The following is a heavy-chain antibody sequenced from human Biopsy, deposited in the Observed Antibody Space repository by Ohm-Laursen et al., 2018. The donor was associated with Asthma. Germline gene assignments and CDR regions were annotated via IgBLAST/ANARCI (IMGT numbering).Heavy chain of an antibody. V-gene: IGHV1-3*04. CDR2: VNTGNGDT. J-gene: IGHJ3*01. Sequence: ASVKVSCNASGYNFISFAIHWVRQAPGQRLEWMGWVNTGNGDTKYSQKFQGRVTITRDTSARTAYMELRSLRSEDTATYYCARTYYDFLTGQVKDVFGVWGQGTMVTVSS. CDR3: ARTYYDFLTGQVKDVFGV. CDR1: GYNFISFA. D-gene: IGHD3-9*01.